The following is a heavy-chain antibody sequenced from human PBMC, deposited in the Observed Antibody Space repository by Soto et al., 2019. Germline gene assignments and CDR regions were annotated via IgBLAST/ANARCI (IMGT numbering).Heavy chain of an antibody. CDR3: ARVVAAAGSNWFDP. Sequence: SETLSLTCTVSGGSIGSYYWSWIRQPPGKGLEWIGYIYYSGSTNYNPSLKGRVTISLDTSKNQFSLKLSSVTAADTAVYYCARVVAAAGSNWFDPWGQGTLVTVSS. V-gene: IGHV4-59*01. J-gene: IGHJ5*02. CDR1: GGSIGSYY. CDR2: IYYSGST. D-gene: IGHD6-13*01.